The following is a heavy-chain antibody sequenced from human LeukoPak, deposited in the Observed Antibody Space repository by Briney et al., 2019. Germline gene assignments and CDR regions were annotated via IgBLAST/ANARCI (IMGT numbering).Heavy chain of an antibody. Sequence: GGSLRLSCAASGFTFSSYAMSWVRQAPGKGLEWVSAISGSGGSTYYADSVKGRFTISRDNSKNTLYLQMNSLRAEDTAVYYCAKASRKEYCSSTSCYPYYDFWSGYYSLDYWGQGTLVTVSS. CDR2: ISGSGGST. J-gene: IGHJ4*02. D-gene: IGHD3-3*01. CDR1: GFTFSSYA. CDR3: AKASRKEYCSSTSCYPYYDFWSGYYSLDY. V-gene: IGHV3-23*01.